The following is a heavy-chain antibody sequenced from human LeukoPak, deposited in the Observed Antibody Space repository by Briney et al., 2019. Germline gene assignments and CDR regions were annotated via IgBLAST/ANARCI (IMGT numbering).Heavy chain of an antibody. CDR2: LNSDGSST. CDR1: GFTFSSYW. Sequence: GGSLRLSCAASGFTFSSYWMHWVRQAPGKGLVWVSRLNSDGSSTNYADSVKGRFTISRDNAKNTLYLQMNSLRAEDTAVYYCARASYGGNSRPFDYWGQGTLVTVSS. V-gene: IGHV3-74*01. D-gene: IGHD4-23*01. CDR3: ARASYGGNSRPFDY. J-gene: IGHJ4*02.